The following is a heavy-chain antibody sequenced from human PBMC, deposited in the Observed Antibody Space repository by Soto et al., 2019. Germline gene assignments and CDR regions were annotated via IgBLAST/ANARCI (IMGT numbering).Heavy chain of an antibody. CDR1: GFTFSSYG. J-gene: IGHJ6*02. Sequence: GGSLRLSCAAAGFTFSSYGMHWVRQAPGKGLEWVAVISYDGSNKYYADSVKGRFTISRDNSKNTLYLQMSSLRAEDTAVYYCAKWGPLGGYSFGAPAYYYYGMDVWGQGPTVTVSS. CDR2: ISYDGSNK. CDR3: AKWGPLGGYSFGAPAYYYYGMDV. V-gene: IGHV3-30*18. D-gene: IGHD5-18*01.